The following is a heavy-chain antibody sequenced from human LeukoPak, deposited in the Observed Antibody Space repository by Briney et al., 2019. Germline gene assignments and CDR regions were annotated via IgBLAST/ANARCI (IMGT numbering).Heavy chain of an antibody. J-gene: IGHJ4*02. D-gene: IGHD6-13*01. CDR3: ARPGEGSGYSSSRIDY. CDR2: IYYSGTT. Sequence: SETLSLTCTVSGGSISSYYWGWILQPPGKGLEWIGSIYYSGTTYYNPSLKSRVTISVDTSKNQFSLKLSSVTAADTAVYYCARPGEGSGYSSSRIDYWGQGTLVTVSS. CDR1: GGSISSYY. V-gene: IGHV4-39*01.